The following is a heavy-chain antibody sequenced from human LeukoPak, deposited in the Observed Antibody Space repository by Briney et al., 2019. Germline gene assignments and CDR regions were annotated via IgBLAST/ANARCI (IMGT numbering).Heavy chain of an antibody. V-gene: IGHV4-39*07. CDR2: IYYSGST. D-gene: IGHD5-18*01. J-gene: IGHJ5*02. CDR1: GGSISSSSYY. CDR3: ARGVRGYSYGMFDP. Sequence: SETLSLTCTVSGGSISSSSYYWGWIRQPPGKGLEWIGSIYYSGSTYYNPSLKSRVTISVDTSKNQFSLKLSSVTAADTAVYYCARGVRGYSYGMFDPWGQGTLVTVSS.